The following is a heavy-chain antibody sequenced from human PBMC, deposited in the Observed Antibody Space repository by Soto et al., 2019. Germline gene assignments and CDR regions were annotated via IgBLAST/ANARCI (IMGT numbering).Heavy chain of an antibody. CDR1: GFTFSDYG. Sequence: PGGSLRLSCAASGFTFSDYGMSWVRQAPGKGLEWVSVIGGSGGSTYYADSVKGRFTVSRDNSKNTLYLQMNSLRAEDTAVYYCARGTYYYDSSGFLDYWGQGTLVTVSS. D-gene: IGHD3-22*01. CDR2: IGGSGGST. V-gene: IGHV3-23*01. CDR3: ARGTYYYDSSGFLDY. J-gene: IGHJ4*02.